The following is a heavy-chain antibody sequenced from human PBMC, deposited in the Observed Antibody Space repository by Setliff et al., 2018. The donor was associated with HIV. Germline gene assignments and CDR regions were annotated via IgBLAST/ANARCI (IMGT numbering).Heavy chain of an antibody. V-gene: IGHV1-2*02. D-gene: IGHD3-10*01. CDR3: ARNFGLSPSGKYYYYYGMDI. J-gene: IGHJ6*02. Sequence: ASVKVSCKASGYTFTGHYLHWVRQAPGQGLEWLGWVNPNSGDAIYAQNFQGRVTMTRDTSINAAYMELRGLRSDDTAVYYCARNFGLSPSGKYYYYYGMDIWGQGTTVTFS. CDR1: GYTFTGHY. CDR2: VNPNSGDA.